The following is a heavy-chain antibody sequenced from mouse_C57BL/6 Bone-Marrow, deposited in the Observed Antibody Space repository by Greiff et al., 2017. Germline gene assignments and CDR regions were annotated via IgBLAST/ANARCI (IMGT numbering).Heavy chain of an antibody. J-gene: IGHJ4*01. Sequence: QVQLKESGPGLVQPSQSLSITCTVSGFSLTSYGVHWVRQSPGKGLEWLGVIWSGGSTDYNAAFISRLSISKDNSKSQVFFKMNSLQADDTAIYYCARNGYDGYSYYAMDYWGQGTSVTVSS. CDR3: ARNGYDGYSYYAMDY. D-gene: IGHD2-3*01. CDR2: IWSGGST. CDR1: GFSLTSYG. V-gene: IGHV2-2*01.